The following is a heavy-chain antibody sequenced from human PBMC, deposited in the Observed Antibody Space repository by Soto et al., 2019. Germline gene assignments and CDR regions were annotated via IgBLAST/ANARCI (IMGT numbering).Heavy chain of an antibody. D-gene: IGHD5-18*01. V-gene: IGHV4-59*01. CDR1: GGSISSYY. Sequence: SETLSLTCTVSGGSISSYYWSWIRQPPGKGLERIGYIYYSGSTNYYPFLKSRVIISVDTSKNLFFLMLCSVTAAATAVYYCARAVETAMVYCYYYYGMDVWGQGTTVTVSS. CDR2: IYYSGST. CDR3: ARAVETAMVYCYYYYGMDV. J-gene: IGHJ6*02.